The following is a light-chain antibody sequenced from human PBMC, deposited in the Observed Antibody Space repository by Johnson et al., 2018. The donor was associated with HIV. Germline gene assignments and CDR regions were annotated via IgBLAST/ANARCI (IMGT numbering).Light chain of an antibody. CDR3: GTWDSNLSVGNV. J-gene: IGLJ1*01. CDR1: SSNIGNNY. V-gene: IGLV1-51*02. Sequence: QSVLTQPPSVSAAAGQKVTISCSGSSSNIGNNYVFWYQQFLVTAPKLLIYENNKRPSGIPDRFSGSKSGTSATLGITGLQTGDEADYYCGTWDSNLSVGNVFGTGTKVTVL. CDR2: ENN.